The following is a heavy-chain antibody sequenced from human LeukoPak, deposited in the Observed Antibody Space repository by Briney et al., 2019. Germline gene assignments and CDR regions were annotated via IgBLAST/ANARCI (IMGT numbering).Heavy chain of an antibody. V-gene: IGHV4-4*02. CDR2: IYHSGST. D-gene: IGHD3-10*01. CDR3: ARYRSVTMVRGVIINPYYYYYMDV. J-gene: IGHJ6*03. CDR1: GGSISSSNW. Sequence: SGTLSLTCAVSGGSISSSNWWIWVRQPPGKGLEWIGEIYHSGSTNYNPSLKSRVTISVDKSKNQFSLKLSSVTAADTAVYYCARYRSVTMVRGVIINPYYYYYMDVWGKGTTVTISS.